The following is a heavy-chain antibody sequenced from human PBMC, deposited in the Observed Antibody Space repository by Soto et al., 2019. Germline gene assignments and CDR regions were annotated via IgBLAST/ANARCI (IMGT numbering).Heavy chain of an antibody. CDR2: ISGSGSST. CDR3: AKAYCTSTSCYQGY. Sequence: EVQLLESGGGLVQPGGSLRLSCAASGFTFSSYAMSWVRQAPGKGLDWVSAISGSGSSTYYADSVKGRFTISRDNSKNTLYLQMNSLRAEDTAVYYCAKAYCTSTSCYQGYWGQGTLDTVSS. D-gene: IGHD2-2*01. CDR1: GFTFSSYA. V-gene: IGHV3-23*01. J-gene: IGHJ4*02.